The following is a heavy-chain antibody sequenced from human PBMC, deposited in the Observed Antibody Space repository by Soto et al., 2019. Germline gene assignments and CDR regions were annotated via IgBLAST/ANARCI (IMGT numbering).Heavy chain of an antibody. CDR2: IDPSDSQT. V-gene: IGHV5-10-1*01. CDR3: ARQIYDSDSGPNFQYYFDS. D-gene: IGHD3-22*01. Sequence: GESLKISCKGSGYSFAGYWITWVRQMPGKGLEWMGRIDPSDSQTYYSPSFRGHVTISAAKSITTVFLQWSSLRASDTAMYYCARQIYDSDSGPNFQYYFDSWCQGTLVTVS. J-gene: IGHJ4*02. CDR1: GYSFAGYW.